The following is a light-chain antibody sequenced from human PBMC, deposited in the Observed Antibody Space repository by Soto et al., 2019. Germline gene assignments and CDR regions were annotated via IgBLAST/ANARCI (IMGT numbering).Light chain of an antibody. CDR3: QQSYTSPPWT. V-gene: IGKV1-39*01. CDR2: RAS. J-gene: IGKJ1*01. CDR1: QIISTY. Sequence: DIQMTQSPSSLSASVGDRVTISCRASQIISTYLNWYQQKPGTAPRLLISRASSVKSGVPPRFGGSGSGRDFTLTISSLRPEDIATYFCQQSYTSPPWTFGQGTQVEVK.